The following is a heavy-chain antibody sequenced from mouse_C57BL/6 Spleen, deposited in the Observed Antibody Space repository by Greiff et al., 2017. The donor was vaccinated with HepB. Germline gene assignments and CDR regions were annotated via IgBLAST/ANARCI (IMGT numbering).Heavy chain of an antibody. V-gene: IGHV1-36*01. Sequence: DVQLQESGPVLVKPGPSVKISCKASGFTFTDYYMHWVKQSHGKSLEWIGLVYPYNGGTSYNQKFKGKATLTVDTSSSTAYMELNSLTSEDSAVYYCASRGVVERRYFDVWGTGTTVTVSS. CDR3: ASRGVVERRYFDV. CDR1: GFTFTDYY. CDR2: VYPYNGGT. D-gene: IGHD1-1*01. J-gene: IGHJ1*03.